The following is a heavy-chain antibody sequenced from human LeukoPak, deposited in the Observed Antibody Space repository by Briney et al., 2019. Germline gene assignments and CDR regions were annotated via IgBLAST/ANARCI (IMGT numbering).Heavy chain of an antibody. D-gene: IGHD3-10*01. J-gene: IGHJ6*03. CDR2: ISRSGSTK. CDR3: ARETHPVLLWFGEHRTMDV. Sequence: GGSLRLSCAASGFTFSDYNMRWIRQAPGKGLEWVSSISRSGSTKYYADSVKGRFTISRDNAKNSLFLQMNSLRAEDTAVYYCARETHPVLLWFGEHRTMDVWGKGTTVTVSS. V-gene: IGHV3-11*01. CDR1: GFTFSDYN.